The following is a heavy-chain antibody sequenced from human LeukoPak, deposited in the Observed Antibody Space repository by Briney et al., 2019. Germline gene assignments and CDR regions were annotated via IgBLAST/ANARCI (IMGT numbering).Heavy chain of an antibody. D-gene: IGHD3-3*01. Sequence: LSETLSLTCTVSGASMNKYYWSWIRQPPGKGLEWIGYIHYGGNTNYSPSLKSRLTISVDRSNNQFSLSLTSVTAADTAVYYCARRSDLWSGFRSDYYYVDVWGNGTTVIVSS. CDR1: GASMNKYY. CDR2: IHYGGNT. J-gene: IGHJ6*03. CDR3: ARRSDLWSGFRSDYYYVDV. V-gene: IGHV4-59*08.